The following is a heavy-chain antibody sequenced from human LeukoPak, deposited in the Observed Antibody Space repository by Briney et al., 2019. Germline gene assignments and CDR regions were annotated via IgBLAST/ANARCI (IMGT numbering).Heavy chain of an antibody. CDR3: ARLDVSWAFDI. Sequence: PGGSLRLSCAASGFTFSSYEMNWVRQAPGKGLEWVSYISSSGSTIYYADSVKGRFTISRDNAKNSLYLQMNSLRAEDTAVYYCARLDVSWAFDIWGQGTMVTVSS. CDR2: ISSSGSTI. D-gene: IGHD3-16*02. V-gene: IGHV3-48*03. CDR1: GFTFSSYE. J-gene: IGHJ3*02.